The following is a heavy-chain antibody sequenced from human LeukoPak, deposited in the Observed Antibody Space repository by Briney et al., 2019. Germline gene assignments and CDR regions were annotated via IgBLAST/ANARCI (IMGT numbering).Heavy chain of an antibody. CDR3: AKDARSFGGTYFDY. CDR2: MSGSDTGS. J-gene: IGHJ4*02. CDR1: GFTFSSYW. Sequence: PGGSLRLSCAASGFTFSSYWMNWVRHAPGKGLEWVSAMSGSDTGSWYADSVKGRFTISRDTSKTTLYLQMNSLRAEDTAIYYCAKDARSFGGTYFDYWGQGIQVTVSS. D-gene: IGHD4-23*01. V-gene: IGHV3-23*01.